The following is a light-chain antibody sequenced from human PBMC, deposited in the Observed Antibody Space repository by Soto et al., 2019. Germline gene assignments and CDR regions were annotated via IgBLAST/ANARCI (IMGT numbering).Light chain of an antibody. J-gene: IGKJ1*01. CDR3: QQYNNWPLWT. CDR1: QSVSSSY. V-gene: IGKV3-20*01. CDR2: GAS. Sequence: IVFTQSPGTLSLSPGERATLSCRASQSVSSSYLAWYQQKPGQAPRLIIYGASSRATGIPDRFSGSGSGTEFTLTISSLQSEDFAVYYCQQYNNWPLWTFGLGTKVDI.